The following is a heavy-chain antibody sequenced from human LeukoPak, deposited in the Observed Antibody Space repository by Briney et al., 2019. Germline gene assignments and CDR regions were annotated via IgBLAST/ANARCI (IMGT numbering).Heavy chain of an antibody. CDR3: ARDPTRYCSGGSCYGPNYYYYYYMDV. D-gene: IGHD2-15*01. V-gene: IGHV1-69*06. J-gene: IGHJ6*03. CDR1: GGTFSSYA. CDR2: IIPIFGTA. Sequence: ASVKVSCKASGGTFSSYAISWVRQAPGQGLEWMGGIIPIFGTANYAQKFQGRVTITADKSTSTAYMELSSVRSEDTAVYYCARDPTRYCSGGSCYGPNYYYYYYMDVWGKGTTVTVSS.